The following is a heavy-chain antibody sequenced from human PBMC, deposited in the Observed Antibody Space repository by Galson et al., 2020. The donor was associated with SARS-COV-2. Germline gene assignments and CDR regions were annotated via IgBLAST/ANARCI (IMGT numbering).Heavy chain of an antibody. J-gene: IGHJ4*02. Sequence: SETLSLTCTVSGDSISSCAHYWIRHPPHQGMGWVWIMNINYSGSSYYNPSLKSRVIISVDTTKNQFYLKLRSVTAADTAVYFCARNSQLLFDYWGQGTLGTVSS. D-gene: IGHD1-1*01. V-gene: IGHV4-31*03. CDR3: ARNSQLLFDY. CDR2: INYSGSS. CDR1: GDSISSCAHY.